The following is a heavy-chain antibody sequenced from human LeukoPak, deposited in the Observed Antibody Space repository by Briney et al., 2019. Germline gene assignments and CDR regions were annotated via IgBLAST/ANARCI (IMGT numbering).Heavy chain of an antibody. CDR1: GFTFSSYA. CDR3: AKDSGPYCTNGVCYIGYFDL. D-gene: IGHD2-8*01. J-gene: IGHJ2*01. Sequence: QAGGSLRLSCAASGFTFSSYAMHWVRQAPGKGLEWVAVISYDGSNKYYADSVKGRFTISRDNSKNTLYLQMNSLRAEDTAVYYCAKDSGPYCTNGVCYIGYFDLWGRGTLVTVSS. CDR2: ISYDGSNK. V-gene: IGHV3-30-3*01.